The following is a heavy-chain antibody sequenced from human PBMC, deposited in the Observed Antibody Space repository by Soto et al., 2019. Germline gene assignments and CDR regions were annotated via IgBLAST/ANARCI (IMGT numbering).Heavy chain of an antibody. CDR2: INHSGST. CDR1: GGSFSAYY. J-gene: IGHJ6*02. CDR3: ARGGRQQLVRTLFYGMDV. Sequence: SETRSLTCAVYGGSFSAYYWSWIRQPPGKGLEWIGEINHSGSTNYNSSLKSRVTISVDTSKNQFSLKLTSLTAADTAIYYCARGGRQQLVRTLFYGMDVWGQGTTV. D-gene: IGHD6-13*01. V-gene: IGHV4-34*01.